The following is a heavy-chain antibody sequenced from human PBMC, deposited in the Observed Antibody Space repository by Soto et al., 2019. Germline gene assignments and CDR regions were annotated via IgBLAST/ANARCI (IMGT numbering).Heavy chain of an antibody. Sequence: QVHLQESGPGLVRPSETLSLTCTVSGGSITTYYWTWIRQPQGKGLEWIGYIPYGGSTNYNPSLKRRVTMSMDTSQNQFSLRLSSVTAADTALYYCARGVGATHFDYWGPGTLVTVSS. V-gene: IGHV4-59*01. CDR1: GGSITTYY. J-gene: IGHJ4*02. CDR3: ARGVGATHFDY. CDR2: IPYGGST. D-gene: IGHD3-16*01.